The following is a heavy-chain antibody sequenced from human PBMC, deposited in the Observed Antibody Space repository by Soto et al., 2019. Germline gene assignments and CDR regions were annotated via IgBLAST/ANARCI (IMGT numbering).Heavy chain of an antibody. Sequence: GGSLRLSCAASGFTFSTYGMHWVRQAPGKGLEWVALISNDGSNEYYADSVKGRFTISRDSSKNTLYLQMNSLRAEDTAVYYCAKDYYDSGSYSLGSYWGQGTLVTVSS. CDR1: GFTFSTYG. D-gene: IGHD3-10*01. CDR3: AKDYYDSGSYSLGSY. CDR2: ISNDGSNE. V-gene: IGHV3-30*18. J-gene: IGHJ4*02.